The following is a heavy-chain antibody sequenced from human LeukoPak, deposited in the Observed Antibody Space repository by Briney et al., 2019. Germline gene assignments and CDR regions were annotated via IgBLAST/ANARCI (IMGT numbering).Heavy chain of an antibody. CDR2: ISYDGSNK. V-gene: IGHV3-30-3*01. D-gene: IGHD6-13*01. J-gene: IGHJ6*02. CDR3: ARGTPSSSGWLYYGMDV. CDR1: GFTFSSYA. Sequence: GGSLRLSCAASGFTFSSYAMHWVRQAPGKGLEWVAVISYDGSNKYYADSVKGRFTISRDNSKNTLYLQMNSLRAEDTAVYYCARGTPSSSGWLYYGMDVWGQGTTATVSS.